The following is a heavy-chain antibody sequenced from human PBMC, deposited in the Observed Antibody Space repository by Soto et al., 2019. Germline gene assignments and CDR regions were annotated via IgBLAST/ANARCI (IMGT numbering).Heavy chain of an antibody. CDR1: GGTFSTSS. V-gene: IGHV1-69*01. Sequence: QLQLVQSGTEVKEPGSSVKVSCKASGGTFSTSSFVWVRQGPGQGLEWMGGIIPIFTRTNFAQKLQGRVTFSADESTRTTYMELRSLTSEDTAIYYGARDVVRSNAGESWGQGTLVTVSS. J-gene: IGHJ5*02. CDR3: ARDVVRSNAGES. D-gene: IGHD2-15*01. CDR2: IIPIFTRT.